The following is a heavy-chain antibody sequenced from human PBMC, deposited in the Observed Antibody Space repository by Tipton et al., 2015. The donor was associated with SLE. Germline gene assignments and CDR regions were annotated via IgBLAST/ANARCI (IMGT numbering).Heavy chain of an antibody. V-gene: IGHV4-39*01. CDR2: IYYRGTG. CDR1: GGSISSSDSY. CDR3: ARHHYYDSGSFFPYYFNF. J-gene: IGHJ4*02. D-gene: IGHD3-10*01. Sequence: TLSLTCTASGGSISSSDSYWGWIRQPPGKGLEWIGSIYYRGTGYYNPSLKSRVTIYEDTSKSQFFLRLTSVTAADTALYYCARHHYYDSGSFFPYYFNFWGQGTLVTVSS.